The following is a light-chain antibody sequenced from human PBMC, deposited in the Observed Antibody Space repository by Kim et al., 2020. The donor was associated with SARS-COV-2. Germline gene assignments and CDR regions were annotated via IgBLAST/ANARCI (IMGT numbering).Light chain of an antibody. Sequence: SYELTQPPSVSVSPGQTAIITCSGDKLGDKYACWYQQKPGQSPVLVIYQDNKRPSGIPERFSGSNSGNTATLTISGTQAMDEADYYCQAWDISTVVFGGG. J-gene: IGLJ2*01. V-gene: IGLV3-1*01. CDR3: QAWDISTVV. CDR2: QDN. CDR1: KLGDKY.